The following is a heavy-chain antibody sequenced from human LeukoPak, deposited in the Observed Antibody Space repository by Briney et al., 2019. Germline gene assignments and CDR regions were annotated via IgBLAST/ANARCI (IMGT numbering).Heavy chain of an antibody. CDR1: GGSISSYY. Sequence: SETLSLTCTVSGGSISSYYWGWIRQPPGKGLEWIGSIYYSGSTYYNPSLKSRVTISVDTSKNQFSLKLSSVTAADTAVYYCARLGRSWRHFGYWGQGTLVTVSS. J-gene: IGHJ4*02. D-gene: IGHD6-13*01. CDR2: IYYSGST. CDR3: ARLGRSWRHFGY. V-gene: IGHV4-39*01.